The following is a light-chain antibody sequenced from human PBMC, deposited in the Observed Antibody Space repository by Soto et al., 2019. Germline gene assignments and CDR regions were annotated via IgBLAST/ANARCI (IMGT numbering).Light chain of an antibody. Sequence: EIVLTQSPGTLSLSPGERATLSCRASQSVSSSYLAWYQQKPGQAPSLLIYGASCRATGIPDRFSGSGSGTDFTLTISRREPEDFSVYYCQQYDSSPITFGQGTRPEVK. CDR2: GAS. CDR3: QQYDSSPIT. CDR1: QSVSSSY. V-gene: IGKV3-20*01. J-gene: IGKJ5*01.